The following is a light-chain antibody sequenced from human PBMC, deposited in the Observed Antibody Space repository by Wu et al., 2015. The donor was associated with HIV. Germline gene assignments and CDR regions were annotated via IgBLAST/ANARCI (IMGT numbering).Light chain of an antibody. J-gene: IGKJ5*01. V-gene: IGKV3-15*01. CDR1: QSVSSN. CDR3: QQYGGSSTT. Sequence: EIVMTQSPATLSVSPGERATLSCRASQSVSSNLAWYQQKPGQAPRLLIYGASTRATGIPARFSGSGSGTEFTLTISRLETDDLAIYHCQQYGGSSTTFGQGTRLEIK. CDR2: GAS.